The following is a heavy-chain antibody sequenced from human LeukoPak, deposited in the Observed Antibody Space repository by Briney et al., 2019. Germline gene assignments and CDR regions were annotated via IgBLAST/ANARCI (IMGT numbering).Heavy chain of an antibody. V-gene: IGHV3-23*01. CDR1: GFTFSSYA. J-gene: IGHJ3*02. CDR3: AKPGYQLLWGDAFDI. Sequence: GGSLRLSCAASGFTFSSYALSWVRQAPGKGLEWVSAISGSGGSTYYADSVKGRFTISRDNSKNTLYLQMNSLRAEDTAVYYCAKPGYQLLWGDAFDIWGQGTMVTVSS. D-gene: IGHD2-2*01. CDR2: ISGSGGST.